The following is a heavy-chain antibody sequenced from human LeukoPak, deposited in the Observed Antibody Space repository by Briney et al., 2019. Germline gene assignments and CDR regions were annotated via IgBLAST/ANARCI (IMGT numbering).Heavy chain of an antibody. CDR2: IHSGGNT. V-gene: IGHV3-23*03. J-gene: IGHJ5*02. Sequence: GGSLRLSCAASGFTFTSYAMSWVRQAPGKGLEWVSVIHSGGNTYYADSVKGRFTISRDNSKNTLYLQMNSLRVEDTAVYYCIVFGDSNHWGQGTLVTVSS. D-gene: IGHD4-17*01. CDR3: IVFGDSNH. CDR1: GFTFTSYA.